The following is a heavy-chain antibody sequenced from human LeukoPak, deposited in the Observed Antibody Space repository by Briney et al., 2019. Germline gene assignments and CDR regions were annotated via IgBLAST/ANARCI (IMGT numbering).Heavy chain of an antibody. CDR1: GGSISTSSYY. CDR3: ARAMDYYYYYYMDV. D-gene: IGHD3-10*01. CDR2: IYYNGST. J-gene: IGHJ6*03. V-gene: IGHV4-39*07. Sequence: SETLSLTCTVSGGSISTSSYYWGWIRQPPGKGLQWIGSIYYNGSTYYNPSLKSRVIISIDTSKNQFSLKLSSVTAADTAVYYCARAMDYYYYYYMDVWGKGTTVTVSS.